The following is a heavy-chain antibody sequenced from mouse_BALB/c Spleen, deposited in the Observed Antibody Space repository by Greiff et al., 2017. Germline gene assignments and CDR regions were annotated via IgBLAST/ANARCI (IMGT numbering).Heavy chain of an antibody. V-gene: IGHV5-6-5*01. Sequence: EVMLVESGGGLVKPGGSLKLSCAASGFTFSSYAMSWVRQTPEKRLEWVASISSGGSTYYPDSVKGRFTISRDNARNILYLQMSSLRSEDTAMYYCARGDGYLRYFDVWGAGTTVTVSS. CDR3: ARGDGYLRYFDV. CDR1: GFTFSSYA. CDR2: ISSGGST. J-gene: IGHJ1*01. D-gene: IGHD1-2*01.